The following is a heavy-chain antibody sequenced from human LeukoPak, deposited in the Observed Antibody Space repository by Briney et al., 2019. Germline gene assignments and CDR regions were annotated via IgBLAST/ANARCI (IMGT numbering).Heavy chain of an antibody. D-gene: IGHD2-15*01. CDR3: ARGLSYGGSIFDY. V-gene: IGHV3-64*01. J-gene: IGHJ4*02. Sequence: PGGSLRLSCAASGFTFSSYAMHWVRQAPGKGLEYVSAISSNGGSTYYANSVKGRFTISRGNSKNTLYLQMGSLRAEDMAVYYCARGLSYGGSIFDYWGQGTLVTVSS. CDR2: ISSNGGST. CDR1: GFTFSSYA.